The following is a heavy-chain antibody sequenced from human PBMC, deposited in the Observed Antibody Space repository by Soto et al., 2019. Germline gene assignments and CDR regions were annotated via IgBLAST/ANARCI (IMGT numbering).Heavy chain of an antibody. V-gene: IGHV4-59*01. CDR1: GGSISSYY. Sequence: PSETLSLTCTVSGGSISSYYWSWIRQPPGKGLEWIGYIYYSGSTNYNPSLKSRVTISVDTSKNQFSLKLSSVTAADTAVYYCARDLIAVAGKRRWFDPWGQGTLVTVSS. CDR3: ARDLIAVAGKRRWFDP. J-gene: IGHJ5*02. D-gene: IGHD6-19*01. CDR2: IYYSGST.